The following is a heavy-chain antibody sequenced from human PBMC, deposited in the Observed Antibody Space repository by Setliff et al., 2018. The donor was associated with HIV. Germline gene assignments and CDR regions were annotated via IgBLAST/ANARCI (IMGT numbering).Heavy chain of an antibody. CDR3: MRWGLPYAIDY. CDR2: TKNKDNSFTT. CDR1: GFTFSDHY. J-gene: IGHJ4*02. Sequence: PGGSLRLSCAASGFTFSDHYMDWVRKAPGKGLEWVGRTKNKDNSFTTEYAASVKGRFTISRDNAKNSLYLQLNSLRVEDTAVYYCMRWGLPYAIDYWGQGMLVTVSS. D-gene: IGHD2-21*02. V-gene: IGHV3-72*01.